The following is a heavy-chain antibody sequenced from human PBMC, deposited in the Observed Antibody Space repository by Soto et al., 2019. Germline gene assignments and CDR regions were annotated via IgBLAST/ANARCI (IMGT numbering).Heavy chain of an antibody. J-gene: IGHJ6*02. CDR3: TRGGGTAAPVDV. Sequence: PGGSLRLSCAASGFTFSDYYMSGIRQAPGRGLEWISYINRSGSIKYYVDSVKGRFTISRDNAKNSLYLQMNSLRAEDTAIYYCTRGGGTAAPVDVWGQGTPVTVSS. D-gene: IGHD6-13*01. CDR1: GFTFSDYY. V-gene: IGHV3-11*01. CDR2: INRSGSIK.